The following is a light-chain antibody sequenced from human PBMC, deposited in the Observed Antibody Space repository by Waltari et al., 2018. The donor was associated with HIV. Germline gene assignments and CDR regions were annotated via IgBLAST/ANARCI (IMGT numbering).Light chain of an antibody. J-gene: IGLJ2*01. V-gene: IGLV2-8*01. Sequence: QSALTQPPSASGSPGQSVTPPCTGTSTDVGGYHSVPWHQQHPGKAPKLMIYDVIKRPSGVPDRFSGSKSGNTASLTVSGLQPEDEADYYCSSHAGSKVVFGGGTRLTVL. CDR1: STDVGGYHS. CDR2: DVI. CDR3: SSHAGSKVV.